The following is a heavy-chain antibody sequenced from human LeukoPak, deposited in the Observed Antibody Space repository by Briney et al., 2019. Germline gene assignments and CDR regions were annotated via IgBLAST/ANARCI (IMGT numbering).Heavy chain of an antibody. Sequence: SETLSLTCAVYGGSLSGYYWSWIRQPPGKGLEWIGEINHSGSTNYNPSLKSRVTISVDTSKNQFSLKLSSVTATDTAVYYCARGRRSCSSTSCYTGRWFDPWGQGTLVTVSS. J-gene: IGHJ5*02. D-gene: IGHD2-2*02. CDR2: INHSGST. CDR3: ARGRRSCSSTSCYTGRWFDP. V-gene: IGHV4-34*01. CDR1: GGSLSGYY.